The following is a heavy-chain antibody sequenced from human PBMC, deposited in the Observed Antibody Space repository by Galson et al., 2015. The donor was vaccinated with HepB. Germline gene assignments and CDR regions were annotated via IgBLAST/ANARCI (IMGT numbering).Heavy chain of an antibody. V-gene: IGHV5-51*03. D-gene: IGHD3-3*01. CDR1: GYSFTSYW. CDR2: IYPGDSDT. CDR3: ARRRYYDFWSGYYTDYYYYGMDV. Sequence: QSGAEVKKPGESLKISCKGSGYSFTSYWIGWVRQMPGKGLEWMGIIYPGDSDTRYSPSFQGQVTISADKTISTAYLQWSSLKASDTAMYYCARRRYYDFWSGYYTDYYYYGMDVWGQGTTVTVSS. J-gene: IGHJ6*02.